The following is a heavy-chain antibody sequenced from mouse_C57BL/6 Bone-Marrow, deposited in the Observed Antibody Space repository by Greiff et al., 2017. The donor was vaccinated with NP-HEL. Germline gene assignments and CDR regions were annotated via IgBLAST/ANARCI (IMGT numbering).Heavy chain of an antibody. CDR2: INPSSGYT. J-gene: IGHJ1*03. D-gene: IGHD4-1*02. CDR1: GYTFTSYT. Sequence: QVQLKESGAELARPGASVKMSCKASGYTFTSYTMHWVKQRPGQGLEWIGYINPSSGYTKYNQKFKDKATLTADKSSSTAYMQLSSLTSEDSAVYYCARTSTGGYWYFDVWGTGTTVTVSS. CDR3: ARTSTGGYWYFDV. V-gene: IGHV1-4*01.